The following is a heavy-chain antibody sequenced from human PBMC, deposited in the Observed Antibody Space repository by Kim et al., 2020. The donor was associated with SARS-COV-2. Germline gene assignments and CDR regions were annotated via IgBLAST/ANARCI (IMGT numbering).Heavy chain of an antibody. V-gene: IGHV4-39*07. CDR1: GGSISSSSYY. D-gene: IGHD2-2*01. CDR2: IYYSGST. CDR3: ARDLIVVVPAAMHYCFDY. Sequence: SETLSLTCTVSGGSISSSSYYWGWIRQPPGKGLEWIGSIYYSGSTYYNPSLKSRVTISVDTSKNQFSLKLSSVTAADTAVYYCARDLIVVVPAAMHYCFDYWGQGTLVTVSS. J-gene: IGHJ4*02.